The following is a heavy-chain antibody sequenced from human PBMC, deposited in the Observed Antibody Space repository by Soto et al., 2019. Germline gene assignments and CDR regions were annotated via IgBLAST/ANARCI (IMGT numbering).Heavy chain of an antibody. CDR1: GGSISSYY. J-gene: IGHJ4*02. CDR3: ASHSSSWYFDY. D-gene: IGHD6-13*01. Sequence: SETLSLTCTVSGGSISSYYWSWIRQPPGKGLEWIGYIYYSGSTNYNPSLKSRVTISVDTSKNQFSLKLSSVTAADTAVYYCASHSSSWYFDYWGQGTLVTVSS. CDR2: IYYSGST. V-gene: IGHV4-59*01.